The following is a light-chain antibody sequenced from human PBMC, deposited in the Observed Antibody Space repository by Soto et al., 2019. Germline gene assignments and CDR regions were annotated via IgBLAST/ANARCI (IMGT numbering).Light chain of an antibody. CDR3: QQYDNLPLT. CDR1: QSISNY. Sequence: DIQMTQSPSSLSASVGDRVTITCRASQSISNYLNWYQQKPGKAHKLLIYDAYNLETGVQSRFSGSGSGTDFTFTIRSLQPEDIATYYRQQYDNLPLTFGGGTKVDIK. CDR2: DAY. V-gene: IGKV1-33*01. J-gene: IGKJ4*01.